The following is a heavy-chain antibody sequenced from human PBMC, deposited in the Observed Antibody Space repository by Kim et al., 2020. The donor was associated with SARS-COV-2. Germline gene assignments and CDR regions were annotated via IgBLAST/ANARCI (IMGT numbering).Heavy chain of an antibody. CDR3: ASSAQDYTFPYY. CDR2: IIPIFGTA. J-gene: IGHJ4*02. Sequence: SVKVSCKASGGTFSSYAISWVRQAPGQGLEWMGGIIPIFGTANYAQKFQGRVTITADESTSTAYMELSSLRSEDTAVYYCASSAQDYTFPYYWGQGTLVTVSS. D-gene: IGHD4-4*01. V-gene: IGHV1-69*13. CDR1: GGTFSSYA.